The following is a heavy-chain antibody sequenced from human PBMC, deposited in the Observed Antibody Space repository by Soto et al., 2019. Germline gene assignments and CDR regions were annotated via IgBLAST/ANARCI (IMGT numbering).Heavy chain of an antibody. V-gene: IGHV1-69*04. J-gene: IGHJ3*02. Sequence: SVKVSCKASGGTFSSYTISWVRQAPGQGLEWMGRIIPILGIANYAQKFQGRVTITADKSTSTAYMELSSLRSEDTAVYYCARDEDIVVVPAIRAFDIWGQGTMVTVSS. CDR2: IIPILGIA. CDR3: ARDEDIVVVPAIRAFDI. D-gene: IGHD2-2*01. CDR1: GGTFSSYT.